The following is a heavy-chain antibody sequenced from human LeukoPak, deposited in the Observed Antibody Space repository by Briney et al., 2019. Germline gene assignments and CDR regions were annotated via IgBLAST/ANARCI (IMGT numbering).Heavy chain of an antibody. Sequence: GGSLRLSCAASGFTFSSYSMNWVRQAPGKGLEWVSYISSSSSTIYYADSVKGRFTISRDNAKNSLYLQMNSLRAEDTAVYYCARDSSLGSGSYYRGAFDYWGQGTLVTVSS. J-gene: IGHJ4*02. D-gene: IGHD3-10*01. CDR3: ARDSSLGSGSYYRGAFDY. CDR2: ISSSSSTI. V-gene: IGHV3-48*01. CDR1: GFTFSSYS.